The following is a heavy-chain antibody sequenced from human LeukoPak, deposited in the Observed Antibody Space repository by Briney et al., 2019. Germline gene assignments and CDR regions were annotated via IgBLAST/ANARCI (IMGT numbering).Heavy chain of an antibody. J-gene: IGHJ4*01. D-gene: IGHD4-23*01. Sequence: PGGSPRLSCAASGFTFSNHWMHWVRQVPGKGLVWVSRSDGGGSSTSYADSVKGRFSISRDNAKSTLYLQMNGLRAEDTAVYHCARGPGSAGGAYVGDYWGQGILVTVSS. CDR1: GFTFSNHW. CDR2: SDGGGSST. V-gene: IGHV3-74*01. CDR3: ARGPGSAGGAYVGDY.